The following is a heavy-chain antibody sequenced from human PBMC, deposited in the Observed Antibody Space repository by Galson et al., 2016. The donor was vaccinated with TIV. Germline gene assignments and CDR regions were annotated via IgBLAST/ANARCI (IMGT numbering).Heavy chain of an antibody. CDR1: GFTFSFYG. J-gene: IGHJ6*03. CDR2: IRYDGSNE. D-gene: IGHD3-16*01. CDR3: AKGGGGADYYYYYMDV. Sequence: SLRLSCAASGFTFSFYGMHWVRQAPGKGLEWVSFIRYDGSNEYYADSVKGRFTISRDTSKKTVYLHMNSLRIEDTALYFCAKGGGGADYYYYYMDVWAKGTTVTVSS. V-gene: IGHV3-30*02.